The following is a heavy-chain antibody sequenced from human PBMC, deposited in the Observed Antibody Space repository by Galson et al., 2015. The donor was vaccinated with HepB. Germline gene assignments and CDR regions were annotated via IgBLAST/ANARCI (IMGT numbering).Heavy chain of an antibody. CDR1: GFTFSSYN. D-gene: IGHD4-17*01. Sequence: SLRLSCAASGFTFSSYNMNWVRQAPGKGLEWVSYISSSSSTIYYADPVKGRFTISRDNAKNSLYLQMNSLRAEDTAVYYCARGDYGDYTFRFDYWGQGILVTVSS. V-gene: IGHV3-48*01. CDR3: ARGDYGDYTFRFDY. J-gene: IGHJ4*02. CDR2: ISSSSSTI.